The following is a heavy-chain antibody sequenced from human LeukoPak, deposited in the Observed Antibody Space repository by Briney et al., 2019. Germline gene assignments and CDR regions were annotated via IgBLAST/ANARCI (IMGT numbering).Heavy chain of an antibody. V-gene: IGHV4-39*07. J-gene: IGHJ4*02. CDR3: ARDSRQWLLAFDY. CDR1: GGSISSGSYY. Sequence: SETLSLTCTVSGGSISSGSYYWGWIRQPPGKGLEWIGSIYYSGSTYYNPSLKSRVTISVDTSKNQFSLKLSSVTAADTAVYYCARDSRQWLLAFDYWGQGTLVTVSS. CDR2: IYYSGST. D-gene: IGHD3-22*01.